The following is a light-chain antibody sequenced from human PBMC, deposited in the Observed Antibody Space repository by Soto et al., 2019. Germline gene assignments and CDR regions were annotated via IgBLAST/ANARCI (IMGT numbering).Light chain of an antibody. CDR3: QAWDSSTAV. CDR1: KLGDKY. Sequence: SYELTQPPSVSVSPGQTASITCSGDKLGDKYAYWYQQKPGQSPVLVIYQDSERPSGIPERFSGSNSGNTATLTVSGTQAMDEADYYCQAWDSSTAVFGGGTKLTVL. CDR2: QDS. J-gene: IGLJ2*01. V-gene: IGLV3-1*01.